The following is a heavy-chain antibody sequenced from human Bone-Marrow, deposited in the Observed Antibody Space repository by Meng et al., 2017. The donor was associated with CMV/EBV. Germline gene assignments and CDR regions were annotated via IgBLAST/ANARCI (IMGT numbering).Heavy chain of an antibody. Sequence: GESLKISCAASGFTFSSHSMNWVRQAPGKGLEWVSSISSSSSYIYYADSVKGRFTISRDNAKNSLYLQMNSLRAEDTAVYYCARDRLSPYVFWSGPPSSGYYYGMDVWGQGTTVTVSS. CDR2: ISSSSSYI. D-gene: IGHD3-3*01. J-gene: IGHJ6*02. CDR3: ARDRLSPYVFWSGPPSSGYYYGMDV. CDR1: GFTFSSHS. V-gene: IGHV3-21*01.